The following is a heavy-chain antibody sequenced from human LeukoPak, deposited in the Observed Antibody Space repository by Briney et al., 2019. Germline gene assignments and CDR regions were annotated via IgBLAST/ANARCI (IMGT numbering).Heavy chain of an antibody. CDR3: ARGRGHGYFDP. D-gene: IGHD3-10*01. CDR1: GFTFSSYS. Sequence: PGGSLRLSCAASGFTFSSYSMNWVRQAPGKGLEWVSSISSSSSYIYYADSVKGRFTISRDNAENSLYLQMNSLRAEDTAVYHCARGRGHGYFDPWGQGTLVSVSS. CDR2: ISSSSSYI. J-gene: IGHJ5*02. V-gene: IGHV3-21*01.